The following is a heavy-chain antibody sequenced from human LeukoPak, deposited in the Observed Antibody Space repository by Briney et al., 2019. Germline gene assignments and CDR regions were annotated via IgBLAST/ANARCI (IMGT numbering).Heavy chain of an antibody. Sequence: GGSLRLSCTASGFTFGDYAMSWFRQAPGKGLEWVALIYTGGTTSYADSVKGRFTISRDNSKNTLYLQMDSLRAEDTAVYYCAREAAGYHYYYGMDVWGQGTTVTVSS. V-gene: IGHV3-53*01. CDR2: IYTGGTT. J-gene: IGHJ6*02. CDR1: GFTFGDYA. D-gene: IGHD6-13*01. CDR3: AREAAGYHYYYGMDV.